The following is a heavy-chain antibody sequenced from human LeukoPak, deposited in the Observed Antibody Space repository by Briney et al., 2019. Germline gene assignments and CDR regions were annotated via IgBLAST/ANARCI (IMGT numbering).Heavy chain of an antibody. CDR1: GYTFFGYY. CDR2: IDPYSGGT. CDR3: ARDGVAGASDAFDI. V-gene: IGHV1-2*02. J-gene: IGHJ3*02. D-gene: IGHD6-19*01. Sequence: ASVKVSCKASGYTFFGYYMHWVRQAPGQGLEWMGCIDPYSGGTHFAQRVQGRVSMTLDTSISTAYMELTRLTSDDTAVYYCARDGVAGASDAFDIWGKGTMVTVSA.